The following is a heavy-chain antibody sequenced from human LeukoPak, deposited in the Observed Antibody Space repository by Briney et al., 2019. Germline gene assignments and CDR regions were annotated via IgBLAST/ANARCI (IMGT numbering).Heavy chain of an antibody. D-gene: IGHD4-17*01. J-gene: IGHJ3*02. CDR3: ARDQGYGDFTGAFDI. Sequence: PGGSLRLSCAASGFTFSSYAMHWVRQARGKGLEWVAVISYDGSNKYYADSVKGRFTISRDNSKNTLYLQMNSLRAEDTAVYYCARDQGYGDFTGAFDIWGQGTMVTVSS. CDR1: GFTFSSYA. CDR2: ISYDGSNK. V-gene: IGHV3-30-3*01.